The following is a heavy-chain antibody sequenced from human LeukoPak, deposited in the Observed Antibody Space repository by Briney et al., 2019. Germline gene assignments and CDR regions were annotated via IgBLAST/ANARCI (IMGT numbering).Heavy chain of an antibody. Sequence: GGSLRLSCAASGFTFSSYSMNWVRQAPGKGLEWVATISGSGVMTYYADSVKGRFTVSGDNSKNTLYLQMSSLTAADTAVYYCAKDRSIGTYYTFDHWGQGTLVTVSS. CDR3: AKDRSIGTYYTFDH. J-gene: IGHJ4*02. D-gene: IGHD1-26*01. CDR1: GFTFSSYS. V-gene: IGHV3-23*01. CDR2: ISGSGVMT.